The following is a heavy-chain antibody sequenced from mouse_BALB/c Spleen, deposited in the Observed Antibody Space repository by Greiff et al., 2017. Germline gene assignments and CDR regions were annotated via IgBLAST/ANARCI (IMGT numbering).Heavy chain of an antibody. J-gene: IGHJ3*01. CDR2: ISSGSSTI. D-gene: IGHD2-4*01. CDR3: TRGRGLYDYGKAFAY. CDR1: GFTFSSFG. V-gene: IGHV5-17*02. Sequence: EVKLVESGGGLVQPGGSRKLSCAASGFTFSSFGMHWVRQAPEKGLEWVAYISSGSSTIYYADTVKGRFTISRDNPKNTLFLQMTSLRSEDTAMYYCTRGRGLYDYGKAFAYWGQGTLVTVSA.